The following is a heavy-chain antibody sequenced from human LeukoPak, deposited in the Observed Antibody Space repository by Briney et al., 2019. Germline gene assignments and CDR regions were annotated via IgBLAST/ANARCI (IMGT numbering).Heavy chain of an antibody. CDR3: AGHLRRCSSTSCLFGDNWFDP. D-gene: IGHD2-2*01. V-gene: IGHV4-39*01. CDR2: IYYSGST. J-gene: IGHJ5*02. Sequence: SPSETLSLTCTVSGGSISSSSYYWGWIRQPPGKGLEWIGRIYYSGSTYYNPSLKSRVTISVDTSKNQFSLELSSVTAADTAVYYCAGHLRRCSSTSCLFGDNWFDPWGQGTLVTVSS. CDR1: GGSISSSSYY.